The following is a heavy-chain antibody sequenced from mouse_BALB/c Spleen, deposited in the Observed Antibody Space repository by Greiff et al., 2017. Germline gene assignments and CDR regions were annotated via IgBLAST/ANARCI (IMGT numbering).Heavy chain of an antibody. Sequence: QLQQSGPELVKPGASVKMSCMASGYTFTSYVMYWVKQKPGQGLEWIGYINPYNDGTKYNEKFKGKATLTSDKSSSTAYMELSSLTSEDSAVYYCARPSYYGSSYYYAMDYWGQGTSVTVSS. CDR1: GYTFTSYV. D-gene: IGHD1-1*01. V-gene: IGHV1-14*01. CDR2: INPYNDGT. CDR3: ARPSYYGSSYYYAMDY. J-gene: IGHJ4*01.